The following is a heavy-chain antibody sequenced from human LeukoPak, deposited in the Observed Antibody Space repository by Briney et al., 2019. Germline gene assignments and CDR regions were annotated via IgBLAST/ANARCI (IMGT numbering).Heavy chain of an antibody. CDR3: AKGSWRYCSSTSCYTPFDY. CDR2: IRYDGSNK. Sequence: GGSLRLSCAASGFTFSSYGMHWVRQAPGKGLEWVAFIRYDGSNKYYADSVKGRFTISRDNSKNTLYLQMNSLRAEDTAVYYCAKGSWRYCSSTSCYTPFDYWGQGTLVTVSS. V-gene: IGHV3-30*02. J-gene: IGHJ4*02. CDR1: GFTFSSYG. D-gene: IGHD2-2*02.